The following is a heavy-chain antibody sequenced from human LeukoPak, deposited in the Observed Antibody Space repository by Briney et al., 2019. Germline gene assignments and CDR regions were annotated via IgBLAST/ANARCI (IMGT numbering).Heavy chain of an antibody. D-gene: IGHD2-21*02. V-gene: IGHV3-30-3*01. CDR2: ISSDGNNK. Sequence: GGSLRLSCAASGFTFSTSSMHWVRQTPGKGLDWVALISSDGNNKYYANSVKGRFTISRDNSKNTPSLQMNSLRDDDTAVYYCTRDPRLREFESWGQGTLVTVSS. J-gene: IGHJ1*01. CDR3: TRDPRLREFES. CDR1: GFTFSTSS.